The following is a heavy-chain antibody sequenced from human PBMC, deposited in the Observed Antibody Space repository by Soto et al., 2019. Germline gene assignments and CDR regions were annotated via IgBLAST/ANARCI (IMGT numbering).Heavy chain of an antibody. V-gene: IGHV3-53*01. CDR3: ARDSYGDPGKGAFDI. CDR1: GFTVSSNY. D-gene: IGHD4-17*01. J-gene: IGHJ3*02. CDR2: IYSGGST. Sequence: GSLRLSCAASGFTVSSNYMSWVRQAPGKGLEWVSVIYSGGSTYYADSVKGRFTISRDNSKNTLYLQMNSLRAEDTAVYYCARDSYGDPGKGAFDIWGQGTMVTVSS.